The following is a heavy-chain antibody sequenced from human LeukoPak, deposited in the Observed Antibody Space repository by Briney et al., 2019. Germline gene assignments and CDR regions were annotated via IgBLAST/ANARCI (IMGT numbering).Heavy chain of an antibody. CDR2: INHSGST. V-gene: IGHV4-34*01. Sequence: SETLSLTCAVYGGSFSGYYWSWIRQPPGKGLEWIGEINHSGSTNYNPSLKSRVTISVDTSKNQFSLKLSSVTAADTAVYYCARFQAAAGTHYYYYYGMDVWGQGTTVTVSS. CDR3: ARFQAAAGTHYYYYYGMDV. J-gene: IGHJ6*02. CDR1: GGSFSGYY. D-gene: IGHD6-13*01.